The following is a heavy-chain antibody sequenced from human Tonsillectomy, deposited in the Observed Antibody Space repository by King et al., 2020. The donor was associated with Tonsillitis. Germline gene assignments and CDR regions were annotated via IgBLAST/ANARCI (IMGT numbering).Heavy chain of an antibody. J-gene: IGHJ4*02. Sequence: VQLVQSGGGLVQPGGSLRLSCVASGFTFSSYGMSWVRQAPGKGLEWVSAINSGGRAFYSDSVKGRFTISRDNSKNTLYLKMNSLRAEDTAIYYCAKEAWFGELLTVDYWGQGTLVPVSS. CDR1: GFTFSSYG. CDR2: INSGGRA. CDR3: AKEAWFGELLTVDY. V-gene: IGHV3-23*04. D-gene: IGHD3-10*01.